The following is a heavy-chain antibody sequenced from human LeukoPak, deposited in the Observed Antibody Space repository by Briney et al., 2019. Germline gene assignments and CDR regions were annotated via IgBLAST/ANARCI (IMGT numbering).Heavy chain of an antibody. D-gene: IGHD5-12*01. Sequence: GGSLRLSCAASGFTFSDNYMSWIRQAPGKGLEWVAYITSSGDDIYYADSVKGRFTISRDNAKNALFLRMSSLRVEDTATYYCASDIVATSGDFWGQGTLVSVSS. CDR1: GFTFSDNY. J-gene: IGHJ4*02. V-gene: IGHV3-11*01. CDR3: ASDIVATSGDF. CDR2: ITSSGDDI.